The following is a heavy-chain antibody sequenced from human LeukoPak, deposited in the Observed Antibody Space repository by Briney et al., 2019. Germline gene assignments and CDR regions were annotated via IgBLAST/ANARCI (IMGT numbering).Heavy chain of an antibody. D-gene: IGHD2-15*01. CDR1: GFTFSSYS. V-gene: IGHV3-21*01. CDR2: ISSSSSYI. Sequence: GSLRLSCAASGFTFSSYSMNWVRQAPGKGLEWVSSISSSSSYIYYADSVKGRFTISRDNAKNSLYLQMNSLRAEDTAVYYCARDLVAGGSFYGMDVWGQGTTVTVSS. CDR3: ARDLVAGGSFYGMDV. J-gene: IGHJ6*02.